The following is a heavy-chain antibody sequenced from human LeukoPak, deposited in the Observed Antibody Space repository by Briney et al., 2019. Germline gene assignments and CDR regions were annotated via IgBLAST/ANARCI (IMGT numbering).Heavy chain of an antibody. CDR3: ARTRVVPAAIPVSLDDAFDI. J-gene: IGHJ3*02. CDR2: IYPGGSDT. D-gene: IGHD2-2*01. V-gene: IGHV5-51*01. Sequence: PGESLKISCKGSGNSFTSYWIGWVRQMPGKGLEWMGIIYPGGSDTRYSPSFQGQVTISADKSISTAYLQWSSLKASDTAMYYCARTRVVPAAIPVSLDDAFDIWGQGTMVTVSS. CDR1: GNSFTSYW.